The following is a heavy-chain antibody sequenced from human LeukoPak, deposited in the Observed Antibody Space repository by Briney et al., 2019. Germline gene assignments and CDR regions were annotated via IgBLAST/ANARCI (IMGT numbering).Heavy chain of an antibody. V-gene: IGHV3-7*01. Sequence: PGGSLRLSCTTSGFIFSNYGMSWVRQAPGKGLEWVASIKPDGSEKYSVDSVKGRFTISRDNAKNSLYLQMSSLRAEDTAVYYCAREDTAMVFDYWGQGTLVTVSS. J-gene: IGHJ4*02. D-gene: IGHD5-18*01. CDR3: AREDTAMVFDY. CDR2: IKPDGSEK. CDR1: GFIFSNYG.